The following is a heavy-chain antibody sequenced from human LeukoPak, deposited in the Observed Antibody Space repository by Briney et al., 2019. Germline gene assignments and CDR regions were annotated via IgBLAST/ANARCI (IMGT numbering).Heavy chain of an antibody. CDR3: AKAVGAMSSYFDY. Sequence: PGGSLRLSCASSGFTFSSYDMSWVRQAPGKGLEWVSAISGSGGSTYYADSVKGRFTISRDNSKNTLYLQMNSLRAEDTAVYYCAKAVGAMSSYFDYWGQGTLVTVSS. J-gene: IGHJ4*02. CDR1: GFTFSSYD. V-gene: IGHV3-23*01. CDR2: ISGSGGST. D-gene: IGHD1-26*01.